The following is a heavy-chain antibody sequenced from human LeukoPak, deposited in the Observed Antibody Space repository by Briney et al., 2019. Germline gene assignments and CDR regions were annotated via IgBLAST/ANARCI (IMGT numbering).Heavy chain of an antibody. CDR1: GGTFISYA. CDR3: ARDGAYTAALDY. Sequence: SVKVSCKASGGTFISYAISWVRQAPGQGLEWMGGIIPIFGTANYAQKFQGRVTITADESTSTAYMELSSLRSEDTAVYYCARDGAYTAALDYWGQGTLVTVPS. J-gene: IGHJ4*02. CDR2: IIPIFGTA. V-gene: IGHV1-69*13. D-gene: IGHD2-2*01.